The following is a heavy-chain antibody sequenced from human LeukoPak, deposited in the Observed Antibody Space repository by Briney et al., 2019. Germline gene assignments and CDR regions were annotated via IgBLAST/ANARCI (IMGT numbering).Heavy chain of an antibody. CDR1: GFTFSSYW. Sequence: GGSLRLSCAASGFTFSSYWMNWVRQSPGKGLEWVANIKQDGSEKDYVDSVKGRFTISRDNAKNSLYLQMNSLRAEDTAVYYCARDRAYYDRNGYFDYWGQGTLVTVSS. CDR2: IKQDGSEK. V-gene: IGHV3-7*01. D-gene: IGHD3-22*01. J-gene: IGHJ4*02. CDR3: ARDRAYYDRNGYFDY.